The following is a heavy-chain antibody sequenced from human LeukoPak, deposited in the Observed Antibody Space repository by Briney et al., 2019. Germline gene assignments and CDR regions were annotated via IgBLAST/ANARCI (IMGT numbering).Heavy chain of an antibody. CDR1: GYTFTSYG. V-gene: IGHV1-18*01. J-gene: IGHJ5*02. CDR3: ARDKEGYCSSTSCSRGDNWFDP. D-gene: IGHD2-2*01. CDR2: ISAYNGNT. Sequence: GASVKVSCKASGYTFTSYGISWVRQAPGQGLEWMGWISAYNGNTNYAQKLQGRGTMTTDTSTSTAYMELRSLRSEDTAVYYCARDKEGYCSSTSCSRGDNWFDPWGQGTLVTVSS.